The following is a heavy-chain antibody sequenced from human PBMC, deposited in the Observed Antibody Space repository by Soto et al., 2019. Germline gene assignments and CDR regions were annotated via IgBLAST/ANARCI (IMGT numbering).Heavy chain of an antibody. J-gene: IGHJ6*03. CDR1: GGSFSGYY. CDR3: ARGHDSNYDFWSGYSYYYYMDV. V-gene: IGHV4-34*01. CDR2: INHSGNT. D-gene: IGHD3-3*01. Sequence: PSETLSLTCAVYGGSFSGYYWSWIRQPPGKGLEWIGEINHSGNTNYNPSLKSRVTISVDTSKNQFSLKLSSVTAADTAVYYCARGHDSNYDFWSGYSYYYYMDVWGKGTTVTVSS.